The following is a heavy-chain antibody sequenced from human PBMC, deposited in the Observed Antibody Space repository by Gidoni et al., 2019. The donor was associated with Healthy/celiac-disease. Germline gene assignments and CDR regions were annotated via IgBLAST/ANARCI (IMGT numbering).Heavy chain of an antibody. CDR3: ARLGYYDILTGYYLFDWYFDL. D-gene: IGHD3-9*01. J-gene: IGHJ2*01. V-gene: IGHV5-51*01. CDR1: GYSFTSSW. CDR2: IYPGDSDT. Sequence: EVQLVQSGAEVKKPGESLKISCKGSGYSFTSSWIGWVRQMPGKGLEWMGIIYPGDSDTRYSPSFQGQVTISADKSISTAYLQWSSLKASDTAMYYCARLGYYDILTGYYLFDWYFDLWGRGTLVTVSS.